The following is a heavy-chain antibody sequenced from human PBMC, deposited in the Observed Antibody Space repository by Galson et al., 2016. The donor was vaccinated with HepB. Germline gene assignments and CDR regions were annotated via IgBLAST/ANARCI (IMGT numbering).Heavy chain of an antibody. D-gene: IGHD4-17*01. V-gene: IGHV4-39*01. Sequence: SETLSLTCTVSGGSISSSSYYWGWIRQPPGKALEWIGSIYYSGSTYYNPSLKSRVTISLKSRVTISVDTSKNQFSLQLSSVTAADAAVYFCARQQSNTVTTSGETDDAFDIWGQGTMVTVSS. CDR1: GGSISSSSYY. CDR3: ARQQSNTVTTSGETDDAFDI. J-gene: IGHJ3*02. CDR2: IYYSGST.